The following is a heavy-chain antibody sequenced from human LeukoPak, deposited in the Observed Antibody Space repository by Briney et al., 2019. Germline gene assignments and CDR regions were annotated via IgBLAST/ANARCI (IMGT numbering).Heavy chain of an antibody. J-gene: IGHJ4*02. CDR3: AGSITRRDCSGGSCYHSGADY. CDR1: GGSISSYY. D-gene: IGHD2-15*01. Sequence: SETLSLTCTVSGGSISSYYWSWLRQPPGKGLEWIGYIYYSGSTNYNPSLKSRVTISVDKSKNQFSLKLSSVTAADTAVYYCAGSITRRDCSGGSCYHSGADYWGQGTLVTVSS. CDR2: IYYSGST. V-gene: IGHV4-59*08.